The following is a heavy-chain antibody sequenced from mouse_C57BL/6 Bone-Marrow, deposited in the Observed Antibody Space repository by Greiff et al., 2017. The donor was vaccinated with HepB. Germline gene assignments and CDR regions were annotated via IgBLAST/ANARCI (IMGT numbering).Heavy chain of an antibody. CDR2: IWSGGST. Sequence: VQLQQSGPGLVQPSQRLSVTCTASGFSFTSYGVHWVRQSPGKGLEWLGVIWSGGSTDYNAAFISRQSIRKDNSKSQVSFKMNSLQADDTDIYYCAYTVSRVHYFDYWGQGTTLTVSS. CDR1: GFSFTSYG. V-gene: IGHV2-2*01. CDR3: AYTVSRVHYFDY. J-gene: IGHJ2*01. D-gene: IGHD1-1*01.